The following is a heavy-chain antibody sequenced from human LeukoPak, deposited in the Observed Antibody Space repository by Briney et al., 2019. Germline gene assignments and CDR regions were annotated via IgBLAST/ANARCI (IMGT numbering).Heavy chain of an antibody. Sequence: PSETLSLTCSVSGGSISSSTYYCAWIRQPPGGGLEWIGRRYYSVNTYYNPSLKSRVTISVDTSEDQCSLKLSSVTAADTDVYYCASGRIVGGNNDAFDFWGQGTMVTVSS. CDR2: RYYSVNT. D-gene: IGHD1-26*01. CDR3: ASGRIVGGNNDAFDF. J-gene: IGHJ3*01. CDR1: GGSISSSTYY. V-gene: IGHV4-39*07.